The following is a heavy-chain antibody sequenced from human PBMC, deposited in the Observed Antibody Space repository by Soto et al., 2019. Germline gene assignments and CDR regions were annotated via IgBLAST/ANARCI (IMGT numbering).Heavy chain of an antibody. CDR1: GYTLTGYQ. D-gene: IGHD3-9*01. Sequence: ASVKVSCKASGYTLTGYQMHWVRQAPGQGLEWMGWLSPKSGGTKHAHKFHGRITMTCHTSISTAXLDGSNLKSEDTAVYYCSRPSALTGTAVVHYWG. CDR2: LSPKSGGT. CDR3: SRPSALTGTAVVHY. J-gene: IGHJ4*01. V-gene: IGHV1-2*07.